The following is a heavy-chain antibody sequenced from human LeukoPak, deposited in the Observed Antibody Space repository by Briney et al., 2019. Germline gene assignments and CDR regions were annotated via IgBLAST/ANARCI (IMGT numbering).Heavy chain of an antibody. J-gene: IGHJ4*02. D-gene: IGHD3-22*01. Sequence: SVKVSCKASGGTFSSYAISWVRQAPGQGLQWMGGIIPIFGSANYAQKFQGRVTITADESTSTAYMELSSLRSEDTAVYYCAADAEYYYDSSGYYPRFDYWGQGTLVTVSS. CDR1: GGTFSSYA. CDR3: AADAEYYYDSSGYYPRFDY. CDR2: IIPIFGSA. V-gene: IGHV1-69*13.